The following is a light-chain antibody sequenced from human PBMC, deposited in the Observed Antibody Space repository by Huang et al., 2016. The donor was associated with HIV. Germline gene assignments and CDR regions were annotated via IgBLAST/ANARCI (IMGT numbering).Light chain of an antibody. Sequence: EIVMTQSPATLSVAPGERATLYCRASQSVRNNLAWYQQKPGQAPRLLIYGASTRATGIPGRLSGSGSGTEFTRIISSLQSEDFAVYYCHQYNDWPLTFGGGTKVEIK. V-gene: IGKV3-15*01. CDR2: GAS. J-gene: IGKJ4*01. CDR1: QSVRNN. CDR3: HQYNDWPLT.